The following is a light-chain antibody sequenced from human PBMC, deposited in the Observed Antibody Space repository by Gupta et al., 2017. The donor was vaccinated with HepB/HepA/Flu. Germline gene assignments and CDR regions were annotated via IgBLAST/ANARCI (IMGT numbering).Light chain of an antibody. CDR2: AAS. CDR3: QVAYNFPRLI. J-gene: IGKJ4*01. V-gene: IGKV1-39*01. Sequence: DIQLTQSPSSLSASVGARVTITCRSSKDVKNSLNLYQQKAGKAPKLLIYAASILVTGVPSRFNGGGSGTDFTLTITNLQPEDFATYYFQVAYNFPRLIFGGGTHLEI. CDR1: KDVKNS.